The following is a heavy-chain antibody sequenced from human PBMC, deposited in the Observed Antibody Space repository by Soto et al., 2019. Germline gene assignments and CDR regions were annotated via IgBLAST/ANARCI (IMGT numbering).Heavy chain of an antibody. J-gene: IGHJ3*02. Sequence: QGQLLQSGDEVKKPGASVRVSCRASGYDFTSYGISWVRQAPGQGLEWVSWISAYNGKRDTAQKFQGRVTMTLDTSTDTAHMELGDLTSADTAVYYCARGRIVASIHDAFEIWGQGTMGAVSS. V-gene: IGHV1-18*01. CDR2: ISAYNGKR. CDR3: ARGRIVASIHDAFEI. D-gene: IGHD2-21*01. CDR1: GYDFTSYG.